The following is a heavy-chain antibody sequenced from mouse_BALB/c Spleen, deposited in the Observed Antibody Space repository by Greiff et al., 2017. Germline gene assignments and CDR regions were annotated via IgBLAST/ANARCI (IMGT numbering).Heavy chain of an antibody. D-gene: IGHD1-1*01. J-gene: IGHJ4*01. Sequence: EVQLVESGTVLARPGASVKMSCKASGYTFTSYWMHWVKQRPGQGLEWIGAIYPGNSDTSYNQKFKGKAKLTAVTSTSTAYMELSSLTNEDSAVYYCTRRITTVVAPMDYWGQGTSVTVSS. CDR1: GYTFTSYW. CDR2: IYPGNSDT. CDR3: TRRITTVVAPMDY. V-gene: IGHV1-5*01.